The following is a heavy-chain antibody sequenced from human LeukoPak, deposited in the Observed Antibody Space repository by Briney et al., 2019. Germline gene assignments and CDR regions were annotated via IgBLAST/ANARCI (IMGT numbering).Heavy chain of an antibody. CDR2: VHHGGST. J-gene: IGHJ3*02. V-gene: IGHV4-38-2*02. CDR1: GYSISSGYY. Sequence: SETLSLTCSVTGYSISSGYYWGWIRQPPGKGLEWIGSVHHGGSTNYNPSLKSRVTISVDTSKNQFSLRLRSVTAADTTVYYCARGRGIRYTRRGTFDIWGQGTMVTVSS. CDR3: ARGRGIRYTRRGTFDI. D-gene: IGHD3-16*02.